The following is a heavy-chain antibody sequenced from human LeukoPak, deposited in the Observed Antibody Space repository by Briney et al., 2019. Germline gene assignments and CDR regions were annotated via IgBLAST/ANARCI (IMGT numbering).Heavy chain of an antibody. CDR2: INTNTGNP. CDR1: GYTFTSYA. V-gene: IGHV7-4-1*02. Sequence: VASVKVSCKASGYTFTSYAMNWVRQAPGQGLEWMGWINTNTGNPTYAQGFTGRFVFSLDTSVSTAYLQISSLKAEDTAVYYCASHSYGYVSHFDYWGQGTLVTVSS. D-gene: IGHD5-18*01. J-gene: IGHJ4*02. CDR3: ASHSYGYVSHFDY.